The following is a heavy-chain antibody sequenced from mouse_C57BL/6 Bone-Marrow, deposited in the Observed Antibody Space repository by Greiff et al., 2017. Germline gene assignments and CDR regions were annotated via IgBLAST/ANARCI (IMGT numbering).Heavy chain of an antibody. V-gene: IGHV1-15*01. Sequence: QVQLQQSGAELVRPGASVTLSCKASGYTFTDYEMHWVKQTPVHGLEWIGAIDPETGGTAYNQKFTGKAILTADKSSSTAYMELRSLTSEDSAVYYCTRGGDITTVVADYWGQGTTLTVSS. CDR3: TRGGDITTVVADY. D-gene: IGHD1-1*01. CDR2: IDPETGGT. J-gene: IGHJ2*01. CDR1: GYTFTDYE.